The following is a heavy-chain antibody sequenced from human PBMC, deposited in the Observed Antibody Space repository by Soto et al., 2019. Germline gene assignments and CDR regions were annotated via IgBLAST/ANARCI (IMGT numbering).Heavy chain of an antibody. CDR3: AREYGSTNSFDY. CDR2: INSDGSST. D-gene: IGHD3-10*01. CDR1: GFTFSSYW. J-gene: IGHJ4*02. Sequence: GGSLRLSCAASGFTFSSYWMHWVRQAPGKGLVWVSRINSDGSSTSYADSVKGRFTISRDNAKNTLYLQINSLRAEDTAVFYCAREYGSTNSFDYWGQGTLVTVSS. V-gene: IGHV3-74*01.